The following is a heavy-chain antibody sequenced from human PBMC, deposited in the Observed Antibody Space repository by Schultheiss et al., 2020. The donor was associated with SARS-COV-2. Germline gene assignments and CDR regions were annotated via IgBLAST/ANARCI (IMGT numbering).Heavy chain of an antibody. J-gene: IGHJ4*02. V-gene: IGHV3-11*04. CDR3: ARGIVAKGYFDY. CDR2: ISSSGSTI. CDR1: GLTFSDYY. D-gene: IGHD2/OR15-2a*01. Sequence: GESLKISCAASGLTFSDYYMSWIRQAPGKGLEWVSYISSSGSTIYYADSVKGRFTISRDNAKNSLYLQMNSLRAEDTAVYYCARGIVAKGYFDYWGQGTLVTVSS.